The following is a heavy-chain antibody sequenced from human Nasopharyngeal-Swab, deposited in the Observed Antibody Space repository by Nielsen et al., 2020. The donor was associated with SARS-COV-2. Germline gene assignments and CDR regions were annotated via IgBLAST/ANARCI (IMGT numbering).Heavy chain of an antibody. V-gene: IGHV1-3*01. J-gene: IGHJ6*02. CDR1: GYTFTSYA. D-gene: IGHD6-13*01. CDR2: INAGNGNT. Sequence: ASVKVSCKASGYTFTSYAMHWVRQAPGQRLEWMGWINAGNGNTKYSQKFQGRVTITRDTSTSTVYMELSSLRSEDTAVYYCARDGIAAAGPQLYYYYYGMDVWGQGTTVTVSS. CDR3: ARDGIAAAGPQLYYYYYGMDV.